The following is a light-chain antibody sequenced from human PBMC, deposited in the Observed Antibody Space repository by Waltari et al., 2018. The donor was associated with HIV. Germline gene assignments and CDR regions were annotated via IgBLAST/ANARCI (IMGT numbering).Light chain of an antibody. Sequence: SYVLTQPPSVSVAPGKTARTTCGGNNIGSKSVHWYQQKPGQAPVLVIYGDSDRPSGIPERFAGSNSGNTATLTISRVEAGDEADYYCQVWDSSSDHPRVFGGGTKLTVL. CDR2: GDS. V-gene: IGLV3-21*04. CDR1: NIGSKS. CDR3: QVWDSSSDHPRV. J-gene: IGLJ3*02.